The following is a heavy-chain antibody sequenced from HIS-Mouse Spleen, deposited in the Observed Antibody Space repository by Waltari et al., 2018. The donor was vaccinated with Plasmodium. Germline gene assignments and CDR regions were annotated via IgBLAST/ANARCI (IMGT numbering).Heavy chain of an antibody. D-gene: IGHD6-19*01. Sequence: QVQLVESGGDVVQPGRSLRLSCAASGFTFSSYGMHWVRQAPGKGGEGVAVISYDGSKKYYADSVKGRFTISRDNSKNTLYLQMNSLRAEDTAVYYCAKEGYSSGVFFFDYWGQGTLVTVSS. CDR3: AKEGYSSGVFFFDY. CDR1: GFTFSSYG. CDR2: ISYDGSKK. J-gene: IGHJ4*02. V-gene: IGHV3-30*18.